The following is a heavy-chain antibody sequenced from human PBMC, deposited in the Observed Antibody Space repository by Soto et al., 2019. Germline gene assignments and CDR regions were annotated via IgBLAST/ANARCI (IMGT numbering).Heavy chain of an antibody. CDR3: ARDIVSVGPRENDAFDV. D-gene: IGHD1-26*01. CDR1: GFTFSDTL. J-gene: IGHJ3*01. CDR2: INPANGNT. Sequence: QVQLVQSGAGLKKPGASVNISCQASGFTFSDTLINWLRQGPGQRLEWRGWINPANGNTRYSESFQGRVTISSLSSASAAYVALRALTSEDTAVYYCARDIVSVGPRENDAFDVWGQGTMITVSS. V-gene: IGHV1-3*01.